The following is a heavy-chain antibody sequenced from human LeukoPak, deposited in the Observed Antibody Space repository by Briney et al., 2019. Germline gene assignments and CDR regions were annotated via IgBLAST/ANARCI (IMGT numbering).Heavy chain of an antibody. Sequence: SETLSLTCTVSGGSISSYYWSWIRQPPGKGLEWIGYIYNSGSTNYNPSLKSRVTTSVDTSKNQFSLKLSSVTAADTAVYYCARDRLQLQSWGQGTLVTVSS. D-gene: IGHD1-1*01. J-gene: IGHJ5*02. CDR1: GGSISSYY. V-gene: IGHV4-59*01. CDR2: IYNSGST. CDR3: ARDRLQLQS.